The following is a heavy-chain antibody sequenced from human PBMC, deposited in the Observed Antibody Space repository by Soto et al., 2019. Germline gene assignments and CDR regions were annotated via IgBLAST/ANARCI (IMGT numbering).Heavy chain of an antibody. CDR3: AREARRLVSAKLEATGPVWYYFDY. D-gene: IGHD1-1*01. J-gene: IGHJ4*01. CDR1: GGSISSCGYY. CDR2: IYYSGST. Sequence: SETLSPTCPVSGGSISSCGYYWSWIRQHPGKVLEWIGYIYYSGSTYYNPSLKSRVTISVDTSKNQFSLKLSSVTAADTAVYYWAREARRLVSAKLEATGPVWYYFDYWGQGTLVSVSS. V-gene: IGHV4-31*03.